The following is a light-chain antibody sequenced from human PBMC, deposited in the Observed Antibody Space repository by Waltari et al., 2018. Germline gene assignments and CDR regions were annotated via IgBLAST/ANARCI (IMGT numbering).Light chain of an antibody. CDR2: DVS. J-gene: IGLJ1*01. CDR3: SSYTSSSTYV. Sequence: HSALTQPASVSWSPGPSITISCTGTSSDVGGYNYVSWYQQHPGKAPKLMIYDVSKRPSGVSNRFSGSKSGNTASLTISGLQAEDEADYYCSSYTSSSTYVFGTGTKVTVL. V-gene: IGLV2-14*01. CDR1: SSDVGGYNY.